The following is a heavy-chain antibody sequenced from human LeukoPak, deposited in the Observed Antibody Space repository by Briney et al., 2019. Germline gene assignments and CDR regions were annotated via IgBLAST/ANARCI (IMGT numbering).Heavy chain of an antibody. J-gene: IGHJ3*02. D-gene: IGHD6-19*01. CDR1: GGSISSYY. CDR2: IYYSGST. CDR3: ARRDSSGWYPFDI. V-gene: IGHV4-59*08. Sequence: SETLSLTRTVSGGSISSYYWSWIRQPPGKGLEWIGYIYYSGSTNYNPYLKSRVTISLDTSKNQFSLKLSTVTAADTAVYYCARRDSSGWYPFDIWGQGTMVTVSS.